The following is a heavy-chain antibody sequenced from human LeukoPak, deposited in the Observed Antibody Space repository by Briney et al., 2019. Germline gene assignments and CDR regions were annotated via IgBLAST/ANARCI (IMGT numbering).Heavy chain of an antibody. V-gene: IGHV4-4*07. J-gene: IGHJ4*02. CDR1: GGSISGYY. CDR3: ARGEGPDYGGNSGSYPRPFDY. D-gene: IGHD4-23*01. Sequence: SETLSLTCSVSGGSISGYYWTWLRQPAGKGLEWIGRIYTSGSTNYNPSLKSRVTISVDTSKNQFSLKLSSVTAADTAVYYCARGEGPDYGGNSGSYPRPFDYWGQGTLVTVSS. CDR2: IYTSGST.